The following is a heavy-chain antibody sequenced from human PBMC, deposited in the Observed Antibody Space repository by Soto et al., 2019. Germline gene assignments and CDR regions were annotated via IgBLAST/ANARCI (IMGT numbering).Heavy chain of an antibody. V-gene: IGHV3-7*01. CDR3: ARAVGGGSSY. J-gene: IGHJ4*02. D-gene: IGHD2-15*01. Sequence: EVQLVESGGGLVQPGGSLRLSCAGSGFTLSSYWMSWVRQAPGKGLEWVANINQDGSEKYYVDSVKGRITISRDNAKNSLYLQMNSLRAEDTAVYYCARAVGGGSSYWGQGTLVTVSS. CDR1: GFTLSSYW. CDR2: INQDGSEK.